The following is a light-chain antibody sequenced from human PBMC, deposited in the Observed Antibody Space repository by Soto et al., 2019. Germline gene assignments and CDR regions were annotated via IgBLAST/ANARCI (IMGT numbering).Light chain of an antibody. CDR1: NNL. Sequence: QSALTQPASVSGSPGQSITISCTGTNNLVSWYQQHPGKAPKVVLYEGTKRPSGVSNRFSGSNSGSTASLTTSGLQAEDEAHYFCCAYVGARSYVFGPGTKVTVL. CDR3: CAYVGARSYV. CDR2: EGT. V-gene: IGLV2-23*01. J-gene: IGLJ1*01.